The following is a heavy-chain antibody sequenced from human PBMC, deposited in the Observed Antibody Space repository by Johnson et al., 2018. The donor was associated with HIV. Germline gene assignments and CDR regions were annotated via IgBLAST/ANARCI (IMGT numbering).Heavy chain of an antibody. CDR2: ISRSGSTI. CDR3: TVHSGERTDHDAFDI. J-gene: IGHJ3*02. V-gene: IGHV3-11*01. D-gene: IGHD1-26*01. CDR1: GFTFSDYY. Sequence: QVQLVESGGGLVKPGGSLRLSCAASGFTFSDYYMSWIRQAPGKGLEWVSYISRSGSTIYYADSVKGRFTISRDNAKNSLYLQMNSLRAGDTAVYYCTVHSGERTDHDAFDIWGQGTMVTVSS.